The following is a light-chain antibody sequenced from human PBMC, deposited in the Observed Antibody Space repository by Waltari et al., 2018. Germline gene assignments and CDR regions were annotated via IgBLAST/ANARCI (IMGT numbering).Light chain of an antibody. J-gene: IGKJ2*01. Sequence: EIVMTQSPATLSVSPGERAILSCRASRHVGTNLAWFEQKPGQAPRIPIDGSSTRATGIPARFSGSGSGTEFTLIISSLQSEDFAVYYCQQYNYWPPAYTFGQGTKLEIK. CDR2: GSS. CDR3: QQYNYWPPAYT. CDR1: RHVGTN. V-gene: IGKV3-15*01.